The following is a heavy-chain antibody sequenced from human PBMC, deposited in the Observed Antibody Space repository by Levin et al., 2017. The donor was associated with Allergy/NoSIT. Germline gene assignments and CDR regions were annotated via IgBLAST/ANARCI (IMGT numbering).Heavy chain of an antibody. CDR1: GFTFSDYY. D-gene: IGHD2-15*01. CDR2: ISSSSSYT. CDR3: ARARCSGGSCYSYYFDY. V-gene: IGHV3-11*06. J-gene: IGHJ4*02. Sequence: GESLKISCAASGFTFSDYYMSWIRQAPGKGLEWVSYISSSSSYTNYADSVKGRFTISRDNAKNSLYLQMNSLRAEDTAVYYCARARCSGGSCYSYYFDYWGQGTLVTVSS.